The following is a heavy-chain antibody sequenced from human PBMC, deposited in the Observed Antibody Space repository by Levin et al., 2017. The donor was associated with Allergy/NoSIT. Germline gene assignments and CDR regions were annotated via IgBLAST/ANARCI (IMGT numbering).Heavy chain of an antibody. CDR1: GYTLTESS. CDR3: STDLNQGVIDY. CDR2: FDPGDGEA. Sequence: ASVKVSCKVSGYTLTESSTHWVRQAPGKGLEWMGGFDPGDGEAIYAQKFQGRVTMTEDASTDTAYMELSSLRSDDTAVYYCSTDLNQGVIDYWGQGTLVTVSS. V-gene: IGHV1-24*01. J-gene: IGHJ4*02. D-gene: IGHD3-10*01.